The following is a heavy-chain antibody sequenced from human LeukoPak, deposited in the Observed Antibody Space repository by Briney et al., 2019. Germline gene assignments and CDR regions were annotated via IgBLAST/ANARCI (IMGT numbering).Heavy chain of an antibody. CDR3: ARLDGDYVYYYYYGMDV. D-gene: IGHD4-17*01. Sequence: GASVKVSCKASGYTFTSYDINWVRQATGQGLEWMGWMNPNRGNTGYAQKFQGRVTMTRNTSISTAYMELSSLRSEATAVYYCARLDGDYVYYYYYGMDVWGQGTTVTVSS. CDR2: MNPNRGNT. V-gene: IGHV1-8*01. J-gene: IGHJ6*02. CDR1: GYTFTSYD.